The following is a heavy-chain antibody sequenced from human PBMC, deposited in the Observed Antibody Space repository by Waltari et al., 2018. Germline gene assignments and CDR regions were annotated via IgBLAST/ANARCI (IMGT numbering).Heavy chain of an antibody. D-gene: IGHD3-10*01. J-gene: IGHJ4*02. V-gene: IGHV3-30-3*02. CDR1: GFPFNYFA. CDR3: AKQGEY. CDR2: ISYDGSKK. Sequence: QAQLVESGGGVVQPGRFLRLSWAASGFPFNYFAMHCARQAPGKGLEWVAVISYDGSKKYYADSVTGRFTISRDNSKNTLYLQMNSLNSEDTAVYFCAKQGEYWGQGTLVTVSS.